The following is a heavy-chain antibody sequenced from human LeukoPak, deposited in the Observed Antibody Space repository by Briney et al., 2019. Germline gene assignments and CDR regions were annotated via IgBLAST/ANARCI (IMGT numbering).Heavy chain of an antibody. CDR1: GFTFSSYW. V-gene: IGHV3-7*01. D-gene: IGHD3-3*01. CDR3: ARDLLYDSGYYYGMDV. J-gene: IGHJ6*02. CDR2: IKQDGSEK. Sequence: GGSLRLSCAASGFTFSSYWMSWVRQAPGKGLEWVANIKQDGSEKYYVDSVKGRFTISRDNSKNTLYLQMNSLRAEDTAVYYCARDLLYDSGYYYGMDVWGQGATVTVSS.